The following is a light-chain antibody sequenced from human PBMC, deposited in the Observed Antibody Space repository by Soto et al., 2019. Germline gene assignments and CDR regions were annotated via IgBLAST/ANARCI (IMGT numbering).Light chain of an antibody. CDR2: GAS. Sequence: EIVMTQSPATLSVYPGERATLSCRASHSVRSNLAWYQQKPGQAPRLLMYGASTRATGIPDRFSGSGSGTEFTLTISSLQSEDFAVYYCQQHNNWPPWTFGQGTKVEIK. CDR3: QQHNNWPPWT. J-gene: IGKJ1*01. V-gene: IGKV3D-15*01. CDR1: HSVRSN.